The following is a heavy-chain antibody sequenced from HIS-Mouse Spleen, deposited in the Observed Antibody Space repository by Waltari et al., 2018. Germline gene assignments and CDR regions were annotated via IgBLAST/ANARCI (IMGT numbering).Heavy chain of an antibody. V-gene: IGHV3-53*02. CDR2: IYSGGST. J-gene: IGHJ3*02. Sequence: EVQLVETGGGLIQPGGSLRLSCAASGFTVSSNYMSWVGQAPGKGLEWVSVIYSGGSTYYADSVKGRFTISRDNSKNTLYLQMNSLRAEDTAVYYCARDNLAGDLAFDIWGQGTMVTVSS. CDR3: ARDNLAGDLAFDI. CDR1: GFTVSSNY. D-gene: IGHD7-27*01.